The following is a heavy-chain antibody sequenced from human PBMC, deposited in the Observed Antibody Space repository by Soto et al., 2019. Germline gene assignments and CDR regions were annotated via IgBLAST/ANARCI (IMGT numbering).Heavy chain of an antibody. V-gene: IGHV3-53*01. Sequence: XGSLRLSCAASGFSVSSTYMSWVRQAPGKGLEWVSTLSDGGSSHYADSVTGRFSVSRDNSKNTLYLQMSGLRADDTAIYYCSRDFASGGYDFRGQGNQVTVSS. CDR2: LSDGGSS. CDR3: SRDFASGGYDF. CDR1: GFSVSSTY. J-gene: IGHJ4*02. D-gene: IGHD5-12*01.